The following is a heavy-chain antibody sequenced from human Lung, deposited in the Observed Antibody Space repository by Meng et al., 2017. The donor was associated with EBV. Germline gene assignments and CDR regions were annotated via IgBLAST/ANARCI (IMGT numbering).Heavy chain of an antibody. CDR2: INPDSGGT. V-gene: IGHV1-2*06. D-gene: IGHD2-15*01. CDR1: GYTFTGYY. CDR3: ARDDCSGGTCYSFDY. J-gene: IGHJ4*02. Sequence: VQLVQSGAEVKKTGASVKVSCKASGYTFTGYYIHWVRQAPGQGLEWMGRINPDSGGTNYAQKFQDRVTMTRDTSTSTAYMGLSRLRSDDTAVYYCARDDCSGGTCYSFDYWGLGTLVTVSS.